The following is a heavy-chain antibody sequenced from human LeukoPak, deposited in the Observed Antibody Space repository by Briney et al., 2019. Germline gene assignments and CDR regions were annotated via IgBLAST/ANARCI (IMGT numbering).Heavy chain of an antibody. CDR3: AKERTMVRGALFDY. CDR2: ISGSGGST. V-gene: IGHV3-23*01. Sequence: GGSLRLSCAASGFTFSSYAMSWVRQVPGKGLEWVSAISGSGGSTYYADSVKGRFTISRDNSKNTLYLKMNSLRAEDTAVYYCAKERTMVRGALFDYWGQGTLVTVSS. D-gene: IGHD3-10*01. J-gene: IGHJ4*02. CDR1: GFTFSSYA.